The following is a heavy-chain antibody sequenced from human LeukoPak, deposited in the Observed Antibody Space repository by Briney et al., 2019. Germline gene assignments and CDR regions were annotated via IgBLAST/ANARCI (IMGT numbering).Heavy chain of an antibody. J-gene: IGHJ4*02. CDR2: ISGSGGST. CDR3: AKDQTPWETFALRGHDY. Sequence: GGSLRLSCAASGFTFSSYAMSWVRQAPGKGLEWVSAISGSGGSTYYADSVKGRFTISRDNSKNTLYLQMNSLRAEDTAVYYCAKDQTPWETFALRGHDYWGQGTLVTVSS. CDR1: GFTFSSYA. D-gene: IGHD2/OR15-2a*01. V-gene: IGHV3-23*01.